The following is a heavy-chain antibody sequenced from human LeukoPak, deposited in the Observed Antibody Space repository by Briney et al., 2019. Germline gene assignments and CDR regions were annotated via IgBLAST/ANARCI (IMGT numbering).Heavy chain of an antibody. CDR1: GFTFSSYW. CDR3: ARDRRELLALYCFDY. J-gene: IGHJ4*02. CDR2: IKQDGSEK. Sequence: GGSLRLSCAASGFTFSSYWVSWVRQAPGKGLEWVANIKQDGSEKYYVDSVKGRFTISRGNAKNSLYLQMNSLRAEDTAVYYCARDRRELLALYCFDYWGQGTLVTVSS. V-gene: IGHV3-7*01. D-gene: IGHD1-26*01.